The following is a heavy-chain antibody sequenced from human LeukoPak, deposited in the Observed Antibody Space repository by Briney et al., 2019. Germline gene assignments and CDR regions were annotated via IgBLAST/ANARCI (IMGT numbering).Heavy chain of an antibody. V-gene: IGHV3-23*01. CDR1: GFIFSNYA. CDR2: ISGSDGGT. D-gene: IGHD2-15*01. CDR3: AKLRSGDPVGATNY. J-gene: IGHJ4*02. Sequence: PGGSLRLSCAASGFIFSNYAMSWVRQAPGKGLEWVSTISGSDGGTYYADSVKGRFTISRDNSKNTLYLQMNSLRVDDTAVYYCAKLRSGDPVGATNYWGQGTLVTVSS.